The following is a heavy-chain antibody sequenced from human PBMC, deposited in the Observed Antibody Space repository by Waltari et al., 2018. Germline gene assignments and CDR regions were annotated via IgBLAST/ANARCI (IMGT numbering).Heavy chain of an antibody. D-gene: IGHD3-3*01. CDR3: ARERERDDCWSGYYRPGYYYGMDV. Sequence: EVQLVVSGGGLVKPGGSLRLSCAASGFTFSSYSMNWVRPAPGQVLEWVSSSSSSSSYIYYADSVKRRFTSSRDNAKNSLYLQMNSLRAEDTAVYYCARERERDDCWSGYYRPGYYYGMDVWGQGTTVTVSS. V-gene: IGHV3-21*01. J-gene: IGHJ6*02. CDR2: SSSSSSYI. CDR1: GFTFSSYS.